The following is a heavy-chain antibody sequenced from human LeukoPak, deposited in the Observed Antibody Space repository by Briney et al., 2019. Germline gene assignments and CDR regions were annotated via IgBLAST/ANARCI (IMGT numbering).Heavy chain of an antibody. CDR2: IIPIFGTA. Sequence: ASVKVSCKASGGTFSSYAISWVRQAPGQGLEWMGGIIPIFGTANYAQKFQGRVTMTRDTSISTAYMELSRLRSDDTAVYYCARDLGVDAFDIWGQGTMVTVSS. CDR1: GGTFSSYA. CDR3: ARDLGVDAFDI. J-gene: IGHJ3*02. D-gene: IGHD3-16*01. V-gene: IGHV1-69*05.